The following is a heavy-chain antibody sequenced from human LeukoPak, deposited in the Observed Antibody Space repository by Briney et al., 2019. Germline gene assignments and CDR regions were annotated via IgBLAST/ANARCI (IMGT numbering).Heavy chain of an antibody. Sequence: PGGSLRLSCAASGFTFSSYAMSWVRQAPGKGLEWVSAISGSGGSTYYADSVKGRFTISRDNSKNTLYLQMNSLRAEDTAVYYCAKGISITIFGVVIKSEFDYWGQGTLVTVSS. CDR1: GFTFSSYA. CDR3: AKGISITIFGVVIKSEFDY. D-gene: IGHD3-3*01. J-gene: IGHJ4*02. V-gene: IGHV3-23*01. CDR2: ISGSGGST.